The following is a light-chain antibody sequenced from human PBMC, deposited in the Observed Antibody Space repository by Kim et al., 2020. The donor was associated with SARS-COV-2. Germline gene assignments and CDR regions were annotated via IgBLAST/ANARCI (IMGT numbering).Light chain of an antibody. Sequence: PGERATLSCRASQSVSSSYLAWYQQQPGQAPRLLIYGASSRATGIPDRFSGSGSGTDFTLTISRLEPEDFAVYYCQQYGSSPPLTFGGGTKVDIK. V-gene: IGKV3-20*01. CDR1: QSVSSSY. J-gene: IGKJ4*01. CDR2: GAS. CDR3: QQYGSSPPLT.